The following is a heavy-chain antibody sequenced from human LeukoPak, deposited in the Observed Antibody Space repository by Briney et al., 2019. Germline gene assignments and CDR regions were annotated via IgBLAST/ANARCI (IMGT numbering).Heavy chain of an antibody. CDR2: TNQDGSEK. J-gene: IGHJ3*02. Sequence: GGSLRLSCAASGFTVSSNYMTWVRQAPGKGLELVASTNQDGSEKYHVDSVKGRFTISRDNDKNSLYLQMNSLRAEDTAVYYCARDPGFSAFDIWGQGAVVTVSS. CDR3: ARDPGFSAFDI. V-gene: IGHV3-7*01. CDR1: GFTVSSNY.